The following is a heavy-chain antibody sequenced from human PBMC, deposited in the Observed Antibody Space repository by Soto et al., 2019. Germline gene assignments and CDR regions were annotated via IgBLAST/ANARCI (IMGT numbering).Heavy chain of an antibody. CDR2: IYTSVNT. V-gene: IGHV4-4*07. Sequence: SETLSLTCTVSGGSISNYYWSWIRQPAGKGLEWIGRIYTSVNTNYNPSLKGRVTMSVDMSKNQFSLKLSSVAAADTAVYYCARDRNGDNGRAFDPWGQGTLV. CDR1: GGSISNYY. D-gene: IGHD4-17*01. J-gene: IGHJ5*02. CDR3: ARDRNGDNGRAFDP.